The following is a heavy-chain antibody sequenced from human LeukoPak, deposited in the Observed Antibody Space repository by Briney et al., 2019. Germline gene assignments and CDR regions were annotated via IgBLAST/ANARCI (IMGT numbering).Heavy chain of an antibody. Sequence: GGSLRLSCAASGVTVSSNYMSWVRQAPGKGPEWVSVIYSGGSTYYADSVKGRFTISRDNSKNTLYLQMNSLRAEDTAVYYCASGSDSGSYHYYFDYWGQGTLLTVSS. D-gene: IGHD1-26*01. CDR3: ASGSDSGSYHYYFDY. J-gene: IGHJ4*02. V-gene: IGHV3-53*01. CDR1: GVTVSSNY. CDR2: IYSGGST.